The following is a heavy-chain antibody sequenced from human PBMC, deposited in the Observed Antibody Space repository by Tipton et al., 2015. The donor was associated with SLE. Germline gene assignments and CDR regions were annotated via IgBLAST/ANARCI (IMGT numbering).Heavy chain of an antibody. CDR1: GYSITSDYY. D-gene: IGHD5-24*01. CDR2: IYHNGNA. V-gene: IGHV4-38-2*01. J-gene: IGHJ5*01. CDR3: ARVFRHGSNSPPTRLDS. Sequence: TLSLTCEVSGYSITSDYYWGWIRQPPGKGLEWIAFIYHNGNAAYNPSLASRVTMSVDTPKNQFSLKMTSVSAADTAMYYCARVFRHGSNSPPTRLDSWGRGTLVTVSS.